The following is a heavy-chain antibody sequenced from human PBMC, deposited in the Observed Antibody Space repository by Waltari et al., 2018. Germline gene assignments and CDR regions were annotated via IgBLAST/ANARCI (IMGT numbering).Heavy chain of an antibody. CDR2: IYYSGST. V-gene: IGHV4-39*01. Sequence: QLQLQESGPGLVKPSETLSLTWTVAGGSISSSSYYWGWIRQSPGKGLEWIGSIYYSGSTYYNPTLKSRVTISGDTSKNQFSLKLSSVTAADTAVYYCARHWKKSGYRFDPWGQGTLVTVSS. CDR1: GGSISSSSYY. D-gene: IGHD5-12*01. CDR3: ARHWKKSGYRFDP. J-gene: IGHJ5*02.